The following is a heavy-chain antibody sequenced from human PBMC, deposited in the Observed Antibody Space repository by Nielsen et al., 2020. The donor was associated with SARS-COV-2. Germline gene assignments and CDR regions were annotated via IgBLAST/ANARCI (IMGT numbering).Heavy chain of an antibody. J-gene: IGHJ4*02. D-gene: IGHD6-19*01. V-gene: IGHV1-46*01. CDR2: INPGGGST. Sequence: WVRQAPGQGLEWMGIINPGGGSTSYAQKFQGRVTMTRDTSTSTVYMELSSLRSEDTAVYYCARESSIAVAGRFFRTYYFDYWGQGTLVTVSS. CDR3: ARESSIAVAGRFFRTYYFDY.